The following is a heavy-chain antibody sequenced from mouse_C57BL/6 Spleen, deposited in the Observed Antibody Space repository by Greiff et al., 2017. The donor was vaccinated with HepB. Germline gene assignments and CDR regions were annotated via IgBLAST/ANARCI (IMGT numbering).Heavy chain of an antibody. D-gene: IGHD1-1*01. V-gene: IGHV1-62-2*01. CDR2: FYPGSGSI. CDR1: GYTFTEYT. CDR3: ARHAKDYGSRSVFAY. Sequence: QVHVKQSGAELVKPGASVKLSCKASGYTFTEYTIHWVKQRSGQGLEWIGWFYPGSGSIKYNEKFKDKATLTADKSSSTVYMELSRLTSEDSAVYFCARHAKDYGSRSVFAYWGQGTLVTVSA. J-gene: IGHJ3*01.